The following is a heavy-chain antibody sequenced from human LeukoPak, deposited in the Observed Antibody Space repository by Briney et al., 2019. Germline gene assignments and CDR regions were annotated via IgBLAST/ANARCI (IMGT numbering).Heavy chain of an antibody. D-gene: IGHD6-19*01. CDR1: GFSFSSYT. CDR2: ISYDGRNK. V-gene: IGHV3-30*04. J-gene: IGHJ4*02. CDR3: LVRGWSGPLY. Sequence: HPGGSLRLSCAASGFSFSSYTMRWVRQAPDEGLWRGAVISYDGRNKYYADSVKGRFTISRDNSKNTLYLQMNSVRAEDTAVYYCLVRGWSGPLYWGQGTLVTVSS.